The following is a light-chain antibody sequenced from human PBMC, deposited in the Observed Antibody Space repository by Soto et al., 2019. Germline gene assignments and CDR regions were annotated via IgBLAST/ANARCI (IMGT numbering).Light chain of an antibody. CDR3: QKYDNLPI. V-gene: IGKV1-33*01. CDR1: QDISNY. Sequence: IQMTQSPSSLSASVGDRVTITCQASQDISNYLNWYQQKPGKAPKLLIYDASNLETGVPSRFSGSGSGTDFTFTISSLQPEDIATYYCQKYDNLPIFGPGTKVDIK. J-gene: IGKJ3*01. CDR2: DAS.